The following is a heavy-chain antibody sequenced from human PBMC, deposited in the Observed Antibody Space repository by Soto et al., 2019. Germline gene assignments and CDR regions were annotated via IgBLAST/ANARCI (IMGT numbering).Heavy chain of an antibody. CDR2: IYYSGST. J-gene: IGHJ4*02. CDR3: ARVGFGVVTPFDY. V-gene: IGHV4-61*01. D-gene: IGHD3-3*01. CDR1: GGSVSSGSYY. Sequence: SETLSLTCTVSGGSVSSGSYYWSWIRQPPGKGLEWIGYIYYSGSTNYNPSLKSRVTISVDTSKNQFSLKLSSVTAADTAVYYCARVGFGVVTPFDYWGQGTLVTVSS.